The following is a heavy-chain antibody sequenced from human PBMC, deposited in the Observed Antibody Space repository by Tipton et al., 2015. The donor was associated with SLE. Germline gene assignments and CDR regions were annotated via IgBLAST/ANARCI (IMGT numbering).Heavy chain of an antibody. CDR1: GGSISNSY. CDR3: ARDIGVVGAGVTPLDY. Sequence: TLSLTCTVSGGSISNSYWTWIRQPPGKGLEWIGSIFYTGSVHDNPSLTSRVTMSLDTSESQFSLRLTSVSAADTAMYFCARDIGVVGAGVTPLDYWGQGILVIVPS. D-gene: IGHD6-19*01. V-gene: IGHV4-59*01. CDR2: IFYTGSV. J-gene: IGHJ4*02.